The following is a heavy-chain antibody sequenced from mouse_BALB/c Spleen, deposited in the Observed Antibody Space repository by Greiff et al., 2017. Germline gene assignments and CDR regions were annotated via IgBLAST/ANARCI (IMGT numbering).Heavy chain of an antibody. D-gene: IGHD1-1*02. Sequence: QVQLQQPGAELVRPGASVKLSCKASGYTFTSYWLNWVKQRPGQGLEWIGNIYPSDSYTNYNQKFKDKATLTVDKSSSTTYMQLSSPTSEDSAVYYCKRYYGYDAMDYWGQGTSVTVSS. J-gene: IGHJ4*01. CDR3: KRYYGYDAMDY. CDR2: IYPSDSYT. V-gene: IGHV1-69*02. CDR1: GYTFTSYW.